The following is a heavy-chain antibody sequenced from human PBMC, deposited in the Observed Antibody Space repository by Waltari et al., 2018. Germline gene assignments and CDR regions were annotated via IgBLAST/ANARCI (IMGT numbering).Heavy chain of an antibody. J-gene: IGHJ4*02. CDR1: GGSISSSSYY. CDR2: IYYSGST. V-gene: IGHV4-39*07. CDR3: ARMVRGYCSSTSCHTDH. D-gene: IGHD2-2*01. Sequence: QLQLQESGPGLVKPSETLSLTCTVSGGSISSSSYYWGWVRQPPGKGLEWIGSIYYSGSTYYNPSLKSRVTISVDTSKNQFSLRESSVTAADTAVFYCARMVRGYCSSTSCHTDHWGQGTLVTVSS.